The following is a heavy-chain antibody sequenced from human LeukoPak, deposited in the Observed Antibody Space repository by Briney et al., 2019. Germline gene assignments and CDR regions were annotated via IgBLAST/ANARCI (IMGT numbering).Heavy chain of an antibody. CDR1: GFTFISYG. CDR3: ARDGHGDIDY. V-gene: IGHV3-23*01. Sequence: GGSLRLSCAASGFTFISYGMNWVRQAPGKGLEWVSVISGSGGSTYYADSVKGRFTISRDNSKNTLYLQMSSLRAEDTAVYYCARDGHGDIDYWGQGTLVTVSS. D-gene: IGHD4-17*01. J-gene: IGHJ4*02. CDR2: ISGSGGST.